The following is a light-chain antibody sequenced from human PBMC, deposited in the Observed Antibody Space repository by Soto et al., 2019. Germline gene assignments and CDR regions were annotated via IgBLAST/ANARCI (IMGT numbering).Light chain of an antibody. CDR1: SSGIGDYHY. J-gene: IGLJ1*01. CDR2: EVS. Sequence: QSVLTQPASVSGSPGQSITISCTGTSSGIGDYHYVSWFQHHPGKAPKLLIYEVSDRPSGVSNRFSGSKSGNTASLTISGLQSEDEADYFCCSYTITNTFYVFGLGPKVTVL. CDR3: CSYTITNTFYV. V-gene: IGLV2-14*01.